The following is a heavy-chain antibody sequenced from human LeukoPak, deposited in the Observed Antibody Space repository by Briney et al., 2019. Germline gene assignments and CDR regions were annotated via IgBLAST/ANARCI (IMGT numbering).Heavy chain of an antibody. CDR3: ARSMIVVVIADY. J-gene: IGHJ4*02. D-gene: IGHD3-22*01. V-gene: IGHV3-30-3*01. Sequence: GGSLRLSCAASGFTFSSYAMHWVRQAPGKGLEWVAVISYDGSNKYYADSVKGRFTISRDNSKNTLYLQMNSLGAEDTAVYYCARSMIVVVIADYWGQGTLVTVSS. CDR1: GFTFSSYA. CDR2: ISYDGSNK.